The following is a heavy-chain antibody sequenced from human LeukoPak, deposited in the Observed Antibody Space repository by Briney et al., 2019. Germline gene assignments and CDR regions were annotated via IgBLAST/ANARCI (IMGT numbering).Heavy chain of an antibody. V-gene: IGHV3-21*01. D-gene: IGHD3-22*01. CDR3: ARDSHYYDSSGYYDSPRWYFDL. CDR1: GFTFSSYS. CDR2: ISSSSSYI. Sequence: GGPLRLSCAASGFTFSSYSMNWVRQAPGKGLEWVSSISSSSSYIYYADSVKGRFTISRDNAKNSLYLQMNSLRAGDTAVYYCARDSHYYDSSGYYDSPRWYFDLWGRGTLVTVSS. J-gene: IGHJ2*01.